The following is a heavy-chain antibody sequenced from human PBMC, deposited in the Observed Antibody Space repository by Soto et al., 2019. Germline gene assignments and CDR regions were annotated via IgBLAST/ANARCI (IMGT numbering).Heavy chain of an antibody. V-gene: IGHV3-48*02. CDR3: ARGYPKYCTNGVCYYYYYGMDV. D-gene: IGHD2-8*01. Sequence: GGSLRLSCAASGFTFSSYSMNWVRQAPGKGLEWVSYISSSSGTIYYADSVKGRFTISRDNAKNSLYLQMNSLRDEDTAVYYCARGYPKYCTNGVCYYYYYGMDVWGQGTTVTVSS. J-gene: IGHJ6*02. CDR2: ISSSSGTI. CDR1: GFTFSSYS.